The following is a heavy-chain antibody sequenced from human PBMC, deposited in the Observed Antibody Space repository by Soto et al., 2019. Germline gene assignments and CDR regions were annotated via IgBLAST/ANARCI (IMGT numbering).Heavy chain of an antibody. J-gene: IGHJ4*02. D-gene: IGHD2-2*01. CDR1: GYSFTSYW. CDR3: ARDTRYCSSTSCYLDY. CDR2: IYPGDSDT. V-gene: IGHV5-51*01. Sequence: GESLKSSCKGSGYSFTSYWIGWVRQMPGKGLEWMGIIYPGDSDTRYSPSFQGQVTISADKSISTAYLQWSSLKASDTAMYYCARDTRYCSSTSCYLDYWGQGTLVTVSS.